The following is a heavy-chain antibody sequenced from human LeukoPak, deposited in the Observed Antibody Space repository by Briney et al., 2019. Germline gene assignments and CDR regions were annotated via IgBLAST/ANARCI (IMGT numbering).Heavy chain of an antibody. V-gene: IGHV2-5*02. CDR2: IYWDDDK. J-gene: IGHJ4*02. D-gene: IGHD3-10*01. CDR1: GFSLTTSGAG. CDR3: AHRGSDFYGSGSYWAY. Sequence: KESGPTLVKPTQTLTLTCTFSGFSLTTSGAGVGWIRQPPGKALEWLAFIYWDDDKRYNPSLKSRLTISKDTSKNQVVLTVTNMDPVDTATYFCAHRGSDFYGSGSYWAYWGQGTLVTVSS.